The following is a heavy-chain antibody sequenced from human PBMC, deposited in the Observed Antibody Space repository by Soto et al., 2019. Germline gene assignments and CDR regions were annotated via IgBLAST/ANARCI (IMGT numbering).Heavy chain of an antibody. CDR2: FGTAGDP. D-gene: IGHD3-16*01. CDR3: ASQTGELWMDRIDY. V-gene: IGHV3-13*05. J-gene: IGHJ4*02. CDR1: GFTFISYD. Sequence: EVQLVESGGGLVQPGGSLRLSVAASGFTFISYDMHWVRQPTGKGLEWVSAFGTAGDPYYPGSVKGRFTTSRENAKNSLYLQMNSLRAGDTAVYYCASQTGELWMDRIDYWGQGTLVTVSS.